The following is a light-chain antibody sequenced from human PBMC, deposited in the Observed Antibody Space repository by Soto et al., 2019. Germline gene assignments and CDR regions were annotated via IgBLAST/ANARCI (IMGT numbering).Light chain of an antibody. CDR3: QQYNNWPPYT. J-gene: IGKJ2*01. Sequence: EIVMTQSPATLSVSPGERVTLSCRASQSVSSNLAWYQQKPGQAPRLLIYGASTRATGIPARFSGSGSGTEFTLTISSLQSVDFAVYYCQQYNNWPPYTFGQGTKLEIK. V-gene: IGKV3-15*01. CDR2: GAS. CDR1: QSVSSN.